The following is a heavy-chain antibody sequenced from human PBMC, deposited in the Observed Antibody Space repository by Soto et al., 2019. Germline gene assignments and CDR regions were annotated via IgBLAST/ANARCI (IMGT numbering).Heavy chain of an antibody. Sequence: QVQLVQSGAEVKKPGASVKVSCKVSGYTLTELSMHWVRQAPGKGLEWMGGFDPEDGETIYAQKFQGRATMTEDTSTDTAYMALSSMRSEDTAVYYCATVGSSGWIGPQYYYSYGMGVWGQGTTVTVSS. V-gene: IGHV1-24*01. D-gene: IGHD6-19*01. J-gene: IGHJ6*02. CDR1: GYTLTELS. CDR2: FDPEDGET. CDR3: ATVGSSGWIGPQYYYSYGMGV.